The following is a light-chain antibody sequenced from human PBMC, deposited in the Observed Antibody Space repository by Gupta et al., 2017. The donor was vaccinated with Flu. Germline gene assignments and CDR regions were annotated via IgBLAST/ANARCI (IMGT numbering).Light chain of an antibody. CDR3: NQRQDWPAWT. V-gene: IGKV3-11*01. CDR2: DDS. J-gene: IGKJ2*02. CDR1: QRRKDY. Sequence: SLSQGETANLFCRASQRRKDYLAWYKQENGQAPRRLIFDDSHREPGVAARFSGSGYGKDFTLNITNLEPEDSAFYYCNQRQDWPAWTFGQGSKME.